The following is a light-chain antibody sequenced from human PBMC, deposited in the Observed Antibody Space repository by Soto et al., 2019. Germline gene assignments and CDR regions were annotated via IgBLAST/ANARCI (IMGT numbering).Light chain of an antibody. Sequence: SYELTQPPSVSVSPGQTATITCSGDKLGNKYTSWYQQKPGQSPLLVIYQDTKRPSGIPERFSGYNSGNTATLTISGTQAMDEAEYYCQAWDRSTTSYVFASGTKLTVL. CDR2: QDT. V-gene: IGLV3-1*01. CDR3: QAWDRSTTSYV. J-gene: IGLJ1*01. CDR1: KLGNKY.